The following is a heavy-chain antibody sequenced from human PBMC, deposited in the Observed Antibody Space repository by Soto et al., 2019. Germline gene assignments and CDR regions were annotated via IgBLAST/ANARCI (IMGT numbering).Heavy chain of an antibody. CDR1: GFTPTKTP. Sequence: EVPLLESGGGLVLPGGSLRLSSAGSGFTPTKTPLRWVRQPPGKGLEWVPTISGPASRTYYVDSVKGRFFISRDNSQKKVTLQMNDLTLDDTSVYYCATSFRDGGHWGQGTRVTVSS. J-gene: IGHJ4*02. D-gene: IGHD2-15*01. V-gene: IGHV3-23*01. CDR3: ATSFRDGGH. CDR2: ISGPASRT.